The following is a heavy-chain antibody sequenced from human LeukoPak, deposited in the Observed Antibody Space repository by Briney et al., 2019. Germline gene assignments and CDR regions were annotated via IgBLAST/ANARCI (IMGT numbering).Heavy chain of an antibody. CDR2: IYYSGST. Sequence: SETLSLTCTVSGGSISSYYWSWIRQPPGKGLEWIGYIYYSGSTNYNPSLKSRVTISVDTSKNQFSLKLSSVTAADTAVYYCARGYYYDSSGYYDLPNYWGQGTLVTVSS. D-gene: IGHD3-22*01. J-gene: IGHJ4*02. CDR3: ARGYYYDSSGYYDLPNY. CDR1: GGSISSYY. V-gene: IGHV4-59*01.